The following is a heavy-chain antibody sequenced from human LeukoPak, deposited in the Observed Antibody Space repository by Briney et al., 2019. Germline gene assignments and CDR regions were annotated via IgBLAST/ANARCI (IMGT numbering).Heavy chain of an antibody. CDR1: GGSISSGSYY. CDR3: ARESDDFWTDNAFDI. D-gene: IGHD3-3*01. J-gene: IGHJ3*02. Sequence: PSETLSLTCTVSGGSISSGSYYWSWIRQPAGKGLEWIGRIYTSGSTNYNPSLKSRVTMSVDTSKNQFSLKLSSVTAADTAVYYCARESDDFWTDNAFDIWGQGTMVTVSS. CDR2: IYTSGST. V-gene: IGHV4-61*02.